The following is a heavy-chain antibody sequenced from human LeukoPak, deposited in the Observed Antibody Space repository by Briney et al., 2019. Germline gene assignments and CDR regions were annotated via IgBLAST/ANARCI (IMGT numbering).Heavy chain of an antibody. Sequence: PGGSLRLSCAASGFTFSSYGMHWVRQAPGKGLEWVAVISYDGSNKYYADSVKGRFTISRDNSKNTLYLQMNSLRAEDTAVYYCAKDRGNTMVLAYWGQGTLVTVSS. V-gene: IGHV3-30*18. CDR3: AKDRGNTMVLAY. D-gene: IGHD3-10*01. J-gene: IGHJ4*02. CDR2: ISYDGSNK. CDR1: GFTFSSYG.